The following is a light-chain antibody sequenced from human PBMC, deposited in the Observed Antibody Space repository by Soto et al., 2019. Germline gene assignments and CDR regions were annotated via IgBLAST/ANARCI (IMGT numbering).Light chain of an antibody. J-gene: IGLJ3*02. CDR3: VAWDDSLNGWV. CDR1: SSNIGSNT. Sequence: QSVLTQPPSASGTPGQRVTISCSGSSSNIGSNTVNWYQQVPGTAPKLLIYSNNQRPSVVPDRFSGSRSGTSASLAISGLQSEDEADYYCVAWDDSLNGWVFGGGTKVTVL. V-gene: IGLV1-44*01. CDR2: SNN.